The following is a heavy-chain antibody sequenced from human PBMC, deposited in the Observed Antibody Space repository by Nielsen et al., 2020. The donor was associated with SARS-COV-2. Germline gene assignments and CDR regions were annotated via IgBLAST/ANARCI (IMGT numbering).Heavy chain of an antibody. D-gene: IGHD5-12*01. Sequence: SLKISCAASGFTFDDYAMHWVRQAPGKGLEWVSGISWNSGSIGYADSVKGRFTISRDNAKNSLYLQMNSLRAEDTALYYCAKDGGYSGYGVNWGQGTLVTVSS. CDR2: ISWNSGSI. J-gene: IGHJ4*02. V-gene: IGHV3-9*01. CDR3: AKDGGYSGYGVN. CDR1: GFTFDDYA.